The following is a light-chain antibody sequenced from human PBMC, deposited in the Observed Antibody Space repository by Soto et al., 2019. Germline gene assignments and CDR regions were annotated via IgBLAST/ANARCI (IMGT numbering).Light chain of an antibody. Sequence: QSVLTQPASVSGSPGQSITISCTGTSSDVGGYNYVSWYQQHPGKAPKLMIYDVSNRPSGVSNRFSGSKSANTASLTMSGLQAEDEADYYCSSYTSSSTLVFGGGTKLTVL. CDR2: DVS. V-gene: IGLV2-14*01. J-gene: IGLJ2*01. CDR3: SSYTSSSTLV. CDR1: SSDVGGYNY.